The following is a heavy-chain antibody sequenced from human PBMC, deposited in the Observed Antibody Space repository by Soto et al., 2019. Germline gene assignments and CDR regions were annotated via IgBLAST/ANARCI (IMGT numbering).Heavy chain of an antibody. CDR1: GFTFSTDS. Sequence: EVQLVESGGGLVQPGGSLRLSCVASGFTFSTDSMNWVRQAPGKGLEWVAHISTSGATRYYADSVKGRFTISRDNAETALYLQMDSPRNEHTALYYCARFCGSGFDCWCEGTLVTVSS. V-gene: IGHV3-48*02. D-gene: IGHD6-19*01. CDR3: ARFCGSGFDC. CDR2: ISTSGATR. J-gene: IGHJ4*02.